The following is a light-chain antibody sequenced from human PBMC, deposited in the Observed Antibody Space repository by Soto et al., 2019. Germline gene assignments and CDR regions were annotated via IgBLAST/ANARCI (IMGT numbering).Light chain of an antibody. CDR3: QQRTNWPPWT. V-gene: IGKV3-11*01. CDR2: DAS. CDR1: QSVSSY. Sequence: EILLTQSPATLSLSPWERATLACRASQSVSSYLAWYQQKPGQAPRLLIYDASNRATGIPARFSGSGSGTDFTLTISSLEPEDFAVYYCQQRTNWPPWTFGQGTKVDIK. J-gene: IGKJ1*01.